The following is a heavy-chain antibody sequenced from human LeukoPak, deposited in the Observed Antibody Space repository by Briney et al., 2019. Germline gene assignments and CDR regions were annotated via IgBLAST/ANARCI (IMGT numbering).Heavy chain of an antibody. CDR1: GGSISSGDYY. Sequence: KPPETLSLTCTVSGGSISSGDYYWSWIRQPPGKGLEWIAYMYYSGSTYYNPSLKSRVTMSADTSKNQLSLKLSSVTAADTAVYYCARPYYYDSRIDPWGQGILVTVSS. CDR2: MYYSGST. D-gene: IGHD3-22*01. CDR3: ARPYYYDSRIDP. V-gene: IGHV4-30-4*01. J-gene: IGHJ5*02.